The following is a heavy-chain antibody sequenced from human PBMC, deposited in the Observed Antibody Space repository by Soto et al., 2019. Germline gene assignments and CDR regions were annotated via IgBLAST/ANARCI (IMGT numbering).Heavy chain of an antibody. CDR2: INPSGGGT. CDR1: GYTFTSYY. J-gene: IGHJ4*02. Sequence: QVQLVQSGAEVKKPGASVKVSCKASGYTFTSYYMHWVRQAPGQGLEWMGIINPSGGGTSYAQKFEGRVTMTTDTSKSTVYMELSSLRSEDTSLYYCARDGRSSYRSCWYYFASWGQGTLVTVPS. D-gene: IGHD6-19*01. CDR3: ARDGRSSYRSCWYYFAS. V-gene: IGHV1-46*01.